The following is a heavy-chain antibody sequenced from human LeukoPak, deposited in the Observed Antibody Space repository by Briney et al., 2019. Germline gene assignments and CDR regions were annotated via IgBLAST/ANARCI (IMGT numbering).Heavy chain of an antibody. J-gene: IGHJ3*02. CDR1: GLTVSSNC. V-gene: IGHV3-23*01. CDR2: ISGSGGRT. CDR3: AKPARTDAFDI. D-gene: IGHD1-14*01. Sequence: QTGGSLRHSCAASGLTVSSNCMNWVRQAPGKGLEWVSSISGSGGRTYYADSVKGRFTISRDNSKNTLYLQMNSLRAEDTAVYYCAKPARTDAFDIWGQGTMVTVSS.